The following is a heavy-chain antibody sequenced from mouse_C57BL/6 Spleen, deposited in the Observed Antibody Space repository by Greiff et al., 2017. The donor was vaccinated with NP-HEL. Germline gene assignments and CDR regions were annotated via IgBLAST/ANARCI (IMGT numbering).Heavy chain of an antibody. Sequence: EVKLMESGGGLVQPGGSLSLSCAASGFTFTDYYMSWVRQPPGKALEWLGFIRNKANGYTTEYSASVKGRFTISRDNSQSILYLQMNALRAEDSATYYCARSPYDYGDAMDYWGQGTSVTVSS. CDR2: IRNKANGYTT. V-gene: IGHV7-3*01. J-gene: IGHJ4*01. CDR3: ARSPYDYGDAMDY. CDR1: GFTFTDYY. D-gene: IGHD2-4*01.